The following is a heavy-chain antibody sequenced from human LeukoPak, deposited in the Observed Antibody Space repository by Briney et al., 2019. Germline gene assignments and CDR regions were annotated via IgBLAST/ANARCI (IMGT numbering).Heavy chain of an antibody. J-gene: IGHJ6*03. CDR2: FDPEDGET. D-gene: IGHD1-20*01. CDR1: GYTLTELS. V-gene: IGHV1-24*01. CDR3: ATVSITGTYYYYYYMDV. Sequence: ASVKVSCKVSGYTLTELSMHWVRQAPGKGLEWMGGFDPEDGETIYAQKFQGRVTTTEDTSTDTAYMELSSLRSEDTAVYYCATVSITGTYYYYYYMDVWGKGTTVTVSS.